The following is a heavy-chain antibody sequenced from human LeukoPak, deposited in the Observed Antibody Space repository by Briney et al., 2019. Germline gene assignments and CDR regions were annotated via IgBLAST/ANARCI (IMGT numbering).Heavy chain of an antibody. J-gene: IGHJ3*02. CDR1: GYSFSNYW. Sequence: GESLKISCKGSGYSFSNYWIGWVRQLPGNGLEWMGIIYPGDSDTRYSPSFQGQVTISADKSISTAYLQWSSLKASDTAMYYCARPRYYDFWSGYPDAFDIWGQGTMVTVSS. CDR3: ARPRYYDFWSGYPDAFDI. CDR2: IYPGDSDT. D-gene: IGHD3-3*01. V-gene: IGHV5-51*01.